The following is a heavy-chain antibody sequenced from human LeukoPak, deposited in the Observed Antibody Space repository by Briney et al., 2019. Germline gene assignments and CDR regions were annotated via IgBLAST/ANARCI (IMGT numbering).Heavy chain of an antibody. D-gene: IGHD5-18*01. Sequence: SETLSLTCTVSGGSISSYYWSWIRQPPGKGLEWIGYIYYSGSTNYNPSLKSRVTISVDTSKNQFSLKLSSVTVADTAVYYCARQGYSYAPFDYWGQGTLVTASS. CDR3: ARQGYSYAPFDY. J-gene: IGHJ4*02. CDR2: IYYSGST. CDR1: GGSISSYY. V-gene: IGHV4-59*08.